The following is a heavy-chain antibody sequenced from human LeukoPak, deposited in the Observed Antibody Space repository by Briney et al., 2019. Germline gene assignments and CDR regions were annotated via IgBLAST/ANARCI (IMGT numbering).Heavy chain of an antibody. CDR2: IGGRDGST. D-gene: IGHD3-10*01. CDR1: GFTFRSYG. V-gene: IGHV3-23*01. Sequence: GGSLRLSCAASGFTFRSYGMSWVRQAPGKGLEWVSAIGGRDGSTYYADSVKGRFTISRDNSKNTLYVQMNSLRAEDTAVYYCAKGHYYDSGSLDYWGQGTLVTVSS. CDR3: AKGHYYDSGSLDY. J-gene: IGHJ4*02.